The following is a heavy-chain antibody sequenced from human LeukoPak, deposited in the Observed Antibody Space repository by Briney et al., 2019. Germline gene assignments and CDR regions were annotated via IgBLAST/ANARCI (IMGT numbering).Heavy chain of an antibody. CDR1: GITFSNSA. CDR2: ISSSGGST. D-gene: IGHD3-10*01. V-gene: IGHV3-23*01. J-gene: IGHJ4*02. Sequence: GGSLRLSCAASGITFSNSAMSWVRQAPGKGLEWVSAISSSGGSTYYADSVKGRFTISRDNSKDTLYLQMNSLRAEDTAVYYCARLYYYVSGTYSRYFDYWGQGTLVTVSS. CDR3: ARLYYYVSGTYSRYFDY.